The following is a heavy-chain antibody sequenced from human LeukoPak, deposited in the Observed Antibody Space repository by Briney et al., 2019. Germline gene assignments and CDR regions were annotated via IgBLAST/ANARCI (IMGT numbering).Heavy chain of an antibody. D-gene: IGHD3-3*01. CDR3: ARDLSLRFLEWLLNY. Sequence: ASVKVSCRASGYTFTGYYMHWVRQAPGQGLEWMGWINPNSGGTNYAQKFQGRVTMTRDTSISTAYMELSRLRSDDTAVYYCARDLSLRFLEWLLNYWGQGTLVTVSS. CDR2: INPNSGGT. J-gene: IGHJ4*02. CDR1: GYTFTGYY. V-gene: IGHV1-2*02.